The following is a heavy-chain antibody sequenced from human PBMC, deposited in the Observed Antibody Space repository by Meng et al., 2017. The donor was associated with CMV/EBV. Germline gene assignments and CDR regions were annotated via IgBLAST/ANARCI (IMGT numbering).Heavy chain of an antibody. Sequence: SETLSLTCAVSGDSISSSNWWSWVRQPPEKGLEFVGEISHSGNANYNPSIKSRVTISVDKSKNQFPLRLSSVTAADTAVYYCARVYCSTTSCQDFDYWGQGTLVTVSS. J-gene: IGHJ4*02. D-gene: IGHD2-2*01. CDR2: ISHSGNA. V-gene: IGHV4-4*02. CDR3: ARVYCSTTSCQDFDY. CDR1: GDSISSSNW.